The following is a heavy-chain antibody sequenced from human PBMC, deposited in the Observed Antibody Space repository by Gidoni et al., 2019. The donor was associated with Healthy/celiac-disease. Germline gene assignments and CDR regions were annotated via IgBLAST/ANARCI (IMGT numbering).Heavy chain of an antibody. CDR1: GFPFSSYW. CDR2: IKQDGSEK. CDR3: ARERFVLMVYAIADFDY. V-gene: IGHV3-7*01. D-gene: IGHD2-8*01. J-gene: IGHJ4*02. Sequence: EVQLVESGGGLVQPGGSLRLSCAASGFPFSSYWMSWVRQAPGKGLEWVANIKQDGSEKYYVDSVKGRFTISRDNAKNSLYLQMNSLRAEDTAVYYCARERFVLMVYAIADFDYWGQGTLVTVSS.